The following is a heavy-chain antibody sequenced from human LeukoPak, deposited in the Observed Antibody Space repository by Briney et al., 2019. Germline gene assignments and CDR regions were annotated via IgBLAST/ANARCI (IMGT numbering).Heavy chain of an antibody. D-gene: IGHD3-22*01. CDR2: INHSGST. V-gene: IGHV4-34*01. CDR3: ARFYSDSSGYVSFDY. CDR1: GGSFSGYY. Sequence: SETLSLTCAVYGGSFSGYYWSWIRQPPGKGLEWIGEINHSGSTNYNPSLKSRVTISVDTSKNQFSLKLSSVTAADTAVYYCARFYSDSSGYVSFDYWGQGTLVTVSS. J-gene: IGHJ4*02.